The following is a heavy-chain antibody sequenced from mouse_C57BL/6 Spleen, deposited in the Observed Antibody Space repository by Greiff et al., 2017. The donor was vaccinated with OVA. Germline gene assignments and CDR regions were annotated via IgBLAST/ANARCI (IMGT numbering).Heavy chain of an antibody. J-gene: IGHJ3*01. CDR3: ARLRDFAWFAY. CDR2: IHPNSGST. Sequence: QVHVKQPGAELVKPGASVKLSCKASGYTFTSYWMHWVKQRPGQGLEWIGMIHPNSGSTNYNEKFKSKATLTVDKSSSTAYMQLSSLTSEDSAVYYCARLRDFAWFAYWGQGTLVTVSA. V-gene: IGHV1-64*01. CDR1: GYTFTSYW.